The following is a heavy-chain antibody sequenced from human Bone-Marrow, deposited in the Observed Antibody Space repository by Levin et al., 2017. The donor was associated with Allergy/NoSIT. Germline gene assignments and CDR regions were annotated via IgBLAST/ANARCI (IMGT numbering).Heavy chain of an antibody. D-gene: IGHD1-26*01. CDR2: IWYGGNNR. J-gene: IGHJ6*02. CDR3: ARDRWEVLSDYYGMDV. V-gene: IGHV3-33*01. Sequence: GGSLRLSCAASGFSITKYGMHWVRQSPGKGLEGVAVIWYGGNNRQYADSVKGRFIVSGENVKNTVYLEMNNLGADDTAMYYCARDRWEVLSDYYGMDVWGQGTTVTVSS. CDR1: GFSITKYG.